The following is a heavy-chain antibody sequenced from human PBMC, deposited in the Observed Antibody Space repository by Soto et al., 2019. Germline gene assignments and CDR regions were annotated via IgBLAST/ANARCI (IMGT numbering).Heavy chain of an antibody. V-gene: IGHV4-34*01. J-gene: IGHJ5*02. CDR2: INHSGST. Sequence: QVQLQQWGAGLLKPSETLSLTCAFYGGSFIGYYLSWIRQPPGKGLEWIGEINHSGSTNYNPSLKSRVTISVDMSKNQFALKLSSVTAADTAVYYCARRPTNLNTIFGVVTDPPCWFDPWGQGTLVTVSS. D-gene: IGHD3-3*01. CDR3: ARRPTNLNTIFGVVTDPPCWFDP. CDR1: GGSFIGYY.